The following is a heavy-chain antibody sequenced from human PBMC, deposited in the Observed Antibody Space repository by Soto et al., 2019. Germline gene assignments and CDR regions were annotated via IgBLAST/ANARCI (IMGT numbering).Heavy chain of an antibody. CDR1: GFSLSTSKMC. D-gene: IGHD5-18*01. J-gene: IGHJ4*02. Sequence: SGPTLVNPTQTLTLTCTFSGFSLSTSKMCVSWIRQPPGKALEWLARIDWDDDKYYSTSLKTRLTISKDTSKNQVVLTMTNMDPVDTATYYCARINYGYSYGSTDYFDYWGQGTLVTVSS. CDR2: IDWDDDK. V-gene: IGHV2-70*11. CDR3: ARINYGYSYGSTDYFDY.